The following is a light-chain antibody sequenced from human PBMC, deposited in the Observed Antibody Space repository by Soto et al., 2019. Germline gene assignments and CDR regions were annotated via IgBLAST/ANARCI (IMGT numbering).Light chain of an antibody. Sequence: NFMLTQPHSVSESPGKTVIISCTRSSGSIASDYVQWYQQRPGSFFTTVIFEDKQRPSGVPDRLSGSIDSSSNSASLAISGLKAEDEADYYCQSYDTSKFDSVTKVTVL. CDR1: SGSIASDY. V-gene: IGLV6-57*01. J-gene: IGLJ6*01. CDR3: QSYDTSK. CDR2: EDK.